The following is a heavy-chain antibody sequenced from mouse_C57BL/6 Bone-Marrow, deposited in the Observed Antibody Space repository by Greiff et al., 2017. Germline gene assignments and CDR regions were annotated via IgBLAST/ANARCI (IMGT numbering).Heavy chain of an antibody. CDR1: GFTFSDYG. CDR3: ARRQLSPPYYYAMDY. D-gene: IGHD3-2*02. Sequence: EVHLVESGGGLVQPGGSLKLSCAASGFTFSDYGMAWVRQAPRKGPEWVAFISNFAYSIYYADTVTGRFTISRENAKNTLYLEMSSLRSEDTAMYYGARRQLSPPYYYAMDYWGQGTSVTVSS. J-gene: IGHJ4*01. V-gene: IGHV5-15*01. CDR2: ISNFAYSI.